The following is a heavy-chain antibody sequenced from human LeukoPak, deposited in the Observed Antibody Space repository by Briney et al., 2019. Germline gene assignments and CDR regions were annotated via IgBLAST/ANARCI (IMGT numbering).Heavy chain of an antibody. D-gene: IGHD2-2*01. CDR2: ISYDGSNK. J-gene: IGHJ4*02. CDR1: GFTFSSYW. CDR3: ARDPCSSTSCYLDGINY. Sequence: GGSLRLSCAASGFTFSSYWMHWVRQAPGKGLEWVAVISYDGSNKYYADSVKGRFTISRDNSKNTLYLQMNSLRAEDTAVYYCARDPCSSTSCYLDGINYWGQGTLVTVSS. V-gene: IGHV3-30-3*01.